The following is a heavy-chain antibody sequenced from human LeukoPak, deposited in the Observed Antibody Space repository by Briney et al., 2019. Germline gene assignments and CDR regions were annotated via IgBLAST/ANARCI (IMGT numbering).Heavy chain of an antibody. CDR2: IYYSGST. CDR3: ARVGRPPYSSSWYRRGNTYYFDY. J-gene: IGHJ4*02. D-gene: IGHD6-13*01. Sequence: SETLSLTCTVSGGSISSYYWSWIRQPPGKGLEWIGYIYYSGSTNYNPSLKSRVTISVDTSKNQFSLKLSSVTAADTAVYYCARVGRPPYSSSWYRRGNTYYFDYWGQGTLVTVSS. V-gene: IGHV4-59*12. CDR1: GGSISSYY.